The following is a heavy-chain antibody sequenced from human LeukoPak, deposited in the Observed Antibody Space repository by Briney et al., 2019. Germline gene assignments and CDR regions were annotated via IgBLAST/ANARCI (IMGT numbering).Heavy chain of an antibody. CDR1: GGSINDAS. D-gene: IGHD3-10*01. V-gene: IGHV4-59*01. J-gene: IGHJ4*02. Sequence: SETLSLTCTVSGGSINDASWNWIREPPGQGLEWIGYIYHSGGTNYNPSLKSRVTISLDTSKNQFSLKLSSVTAADTAVYYCARVGTYYRSLDSWGQGTLVTVSS. CDR3: ARVGTYYRSLDS. CDR2: IYHSGGT.